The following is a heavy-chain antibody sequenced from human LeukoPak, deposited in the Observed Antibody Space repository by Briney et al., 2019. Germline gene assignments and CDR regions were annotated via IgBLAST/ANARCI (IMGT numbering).Heavy chain of an antibody. Sequence: SETLSLTCAVSGDSISSGGYSWSWIRQPPGKGLEWIGYIYHIGYISQSGNIYQNPSLKSRVTISLDTSRNQFSLKLSSVTAADTAVYYCARSPLAFYDSSGYPRVWFDPWGQGTLVTVSS. CDR2: ISQSGNI. CDR1: GDSISSGGYS. J-gene: IGHJ5*02. CDR3: ARSPLAFYDSSGYPRVWFDP. D-gene: IGHD3-22*01. V-gene: IGHV4-30-2*01.